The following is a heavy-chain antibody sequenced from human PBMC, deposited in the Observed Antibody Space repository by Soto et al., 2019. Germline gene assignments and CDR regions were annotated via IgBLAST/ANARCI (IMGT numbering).Heavy chain of an antibody. CDR3: ARDPDWLEIDY. D-gene: IGHD2-21*01. J-gene: IGHJ4*02. CDR1: GYTFTSYY. V-gene: IGHV1-46*01. CDR2: INPSGGST. Sequence: RXSVKVCCKASGYTFTSYYMHWVRQAPGQGLEWMGIINPSGGSTSYAQKFQGRVTMTRDTSTSTVYMELSSLRSEDTAVYYCARDPDWLEIDYWGQGTLVTVSS.